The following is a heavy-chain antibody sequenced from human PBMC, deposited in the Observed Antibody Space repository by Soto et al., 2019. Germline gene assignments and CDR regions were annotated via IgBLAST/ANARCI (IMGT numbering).Heavy chain of an antibody. CDR3: ARDKGYCSGGSCYFNWFDP. CDR2: INHSGST. Sequence: PSETLSLTCAVYGGSFSGYYWTWIRQPPGTGLEWIGEINHSGSTNYNPSLKSRVTISVDTSKNQFSLKLSSVTAADTAVYYCARDKGYCSGGSCYFNWFDPWGQGTLVTVSS. CDR1: GGSFSGYY. V-gene: IGHV4-34*01. J-gene: IGHJ5*02. D-gene: IGHD2-15*01.